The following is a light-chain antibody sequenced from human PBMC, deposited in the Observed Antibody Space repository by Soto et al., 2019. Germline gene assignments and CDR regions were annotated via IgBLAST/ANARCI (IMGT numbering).Light chain of an antibody. J-gene: IGKJ1*01. CDR1: QNIGAY. V-gene: IGKV1-39*01. Sequence: DIQMTQSPSSLSASVGDRITITCRASQNIGAYLNWYQHKPGRAPRFLIYSVPTLQSWVPSRFNGSGSGTDSTLTISSLQPEDFASYYCQQSYSSPWTFGQGTKVDIK. CDR3: QQSYSSPWT. CDR2: SVP.